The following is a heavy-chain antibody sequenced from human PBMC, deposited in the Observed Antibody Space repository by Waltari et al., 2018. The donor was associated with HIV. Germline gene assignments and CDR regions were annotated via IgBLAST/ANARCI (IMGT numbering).Heavy chain of an antibody. CDR2: MSSRGTTI. CDR1: GFTFSSYE. Sequence: EVQLVESGGGLVQPGGSLRLSCAASGFTFSSYEMNWVRQAPGKGLEWVSYMSSRGTTIYYADSVKGRFTISRDNAKNSLYLQMNSLRAEDTAVYYCARVMVVLTAYYGLDVWGQGTTVTVSS. D-gene: IGHD2-8*01. V-gene: IGHV3-48*03. CDR3: ARVMVVLTAYYGLDV. J-gene: IGHJ6*02.